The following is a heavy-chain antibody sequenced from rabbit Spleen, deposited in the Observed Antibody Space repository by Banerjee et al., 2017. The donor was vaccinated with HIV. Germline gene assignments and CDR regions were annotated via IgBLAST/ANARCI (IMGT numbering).Heavy chain of an antibody. Sequence: QSLEESGGDLVKPGASLTLTCTASGFSLSSSGYMCWVRQAPGKGLEWIACIYGGGGGDTDYARWAKGRFTISRTSSSTVDLKMTSLTAADTATYFCTSVRWSGDSYPYLWGQGTLVTVS. CDR3: TSVRWSGDSYPYL. J-gene: IGHJ3*01. CDR1: GFSLSSSGY. CDR2: IYGGGGGDT. V-gene: IGHV1S40*01. D-gene: IGHD7-1*01.